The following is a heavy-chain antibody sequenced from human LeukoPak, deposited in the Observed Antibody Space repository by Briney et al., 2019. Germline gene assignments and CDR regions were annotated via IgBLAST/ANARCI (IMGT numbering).Heavy chain of an antibody. Sequence: PGGSLRLSCAASGFTFSTYSMNWVRQAPGKGLEWVSSISSGSSYIYYADSVKGRFTISRDNAKNSLYRQMNSLRAEDTAVYYCARVRGPQLSYFDYWGQGTLVTVSS. J-gene: IGHJ4*02. CDR3: ARVRGPQLSYFDY. D-gene: IGHD3-10*01. CDR2: ISSGSSYI. CDR1: GFTFSTYS. V-gene: IGHV3-21*01.